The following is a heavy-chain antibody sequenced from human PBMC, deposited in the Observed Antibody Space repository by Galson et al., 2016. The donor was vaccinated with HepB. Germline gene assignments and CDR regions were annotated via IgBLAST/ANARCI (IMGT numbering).Heavy chain of an antibody. CDR2: IYHSGST. D-gene: IGHD2-15*01. CDR3: AARWRPSPYRSGGTCNRDWFDP. J-gene: IGHJ5*02. Sequence: SETLSLTCAVSGGSFSSSNWWSWVRQSPGRGLEWIGEIYHSGSTDYNPSLKSRVTISLDTSKNQFSLNLSSVTAADTAVYYCAARWRPSPYRSGGTCNRDWFDPWGQGTLVTVSS. CDR1: GGSFSSSNW. V-gene: IGHV4-4*02.